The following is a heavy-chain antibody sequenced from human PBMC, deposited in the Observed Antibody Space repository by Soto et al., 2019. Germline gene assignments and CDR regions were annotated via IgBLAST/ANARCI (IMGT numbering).Heavy chain of an antibody. V-gene: IGHV4-34*01. CDR2: INHSGST. CDR1: SGSFRGYY. J-gene: IGHJ6*03. CDR3: ARGGCSGGSCFFPNWCSSKYMDV. Sequence: LSLTCAVYSGSFRGYYWSWIRQPPGKGLEWIGEINHSGSTNYNPSLKSRVTISVDTSKNQFSLKLSSVTAADTAVYYCARGGCSGGSCFFPNWCSSKYMDVSRNGT. D-gene: IGHD2-15*01.